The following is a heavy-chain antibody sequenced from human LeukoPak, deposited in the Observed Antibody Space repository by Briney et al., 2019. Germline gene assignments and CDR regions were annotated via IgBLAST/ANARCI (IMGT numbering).Heavy chain of an antibody. CDR1: GYSFTSYW. CDR3: ARQLAYCGGDCYSGWFDP. V-gene: IGHV5-51*01. J-gene: IGHJ5*02. CDR2: IYPGDSDT. Sequence: GESLKISCKGSGYSFTSYWIGWVRQMPGKGLEWMGIIYPGDSDTRYSPSFQGQVTISADKSISTAYLQWSSLKASATAMYYCARQLAYCGGDCYSGWFDPWGQGTLVTVSS. D-gene: IGHD2-21*02.